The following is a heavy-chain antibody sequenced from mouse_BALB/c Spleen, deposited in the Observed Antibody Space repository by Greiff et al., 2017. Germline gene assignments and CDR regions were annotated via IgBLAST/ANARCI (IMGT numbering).Heavy chain of an antibody. CDR3: VRYGDYGDY. CDR2: ISYSGST. J-gene: IGHJ2*01. Sequence: EVKLQESGPGLVKPSQSLSLTCTVTGYSITSDYAWNWIRQFPGNKLEWMGYISYSGSTSYNPSLKSRISITRDTSKNQFFLQLNSVTTEDTATYYCVRYGDYGDYWGQGTTLTVSS. V-gene: IGHV3-2*02. CDR1: GYSITSDYA. D-gene: IGHD2-4*01.